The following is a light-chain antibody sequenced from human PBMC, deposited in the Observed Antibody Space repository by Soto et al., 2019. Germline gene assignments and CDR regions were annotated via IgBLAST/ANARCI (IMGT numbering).Light chain of an antibody. CDR3: QQYNSYQT. V-gene: IGKV1-5*03. Sequence: DIQMTQSPSTLSASVGDRVTITCRASQSISSWLAWYQQQPGKAPKLLIYKASSLESGVPSRFSGSGSGTEFTLTTISLQPDDFSTYYCQQYNSYQTFGQGTKVEIK. CDR2: KAS. CDR1: QSISSW. J-gene: IGKJ1*01.